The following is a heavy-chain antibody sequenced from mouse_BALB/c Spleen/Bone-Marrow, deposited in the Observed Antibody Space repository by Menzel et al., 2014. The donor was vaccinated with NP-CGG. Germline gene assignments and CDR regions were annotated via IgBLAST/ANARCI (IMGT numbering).Heavy chain of an antibody. J-gene: IGHJ4*01. CDR3: ARLGYYGMMAF. CDR1: GFDFSRYW. CDR2: INPESSTI. D-gene: IGHD1-1*01. Sequence: DVKVEESGGGLVQPGGSLKLSCAVSGFDFSRYWMSWVRRAPGKGLEWIGEINPESSTINYTPSLKDKFIISRDNAKNTLYLQMSKVRSEDTALYYCARLGYYGMMAFWGQGTSVTVSS. V-gene: IGHV4-1*02.